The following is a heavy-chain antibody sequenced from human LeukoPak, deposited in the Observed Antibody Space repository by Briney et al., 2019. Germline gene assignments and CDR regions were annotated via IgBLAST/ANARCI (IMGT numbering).Heavy chain of an antibody. D-gene: IGHD2-2*01. J-gene: IGHJ4*02. V-gene: IGHV3-7*01. CDR3: AIGRHCSSTSCRYFDY. CDR2: IKQDGSEK. CDR1: GFTFSSYW. Sequence: GGSLRLSCAASGFTFSSYWMSWVRQAPGKGLEWVANIKQDGSEKYYVDSVKGRFTISRDNAKNSLYLQMNSLRAEDTAVYYCAIGRHCSSTSCRYFDYWGQGTLVTVSS.